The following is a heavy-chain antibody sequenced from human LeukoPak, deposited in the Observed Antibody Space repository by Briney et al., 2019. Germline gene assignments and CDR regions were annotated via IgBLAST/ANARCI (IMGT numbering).Heavy chain of an antibody. CDR1: GGSISSYF. V-gene: IGHV4-59*08. D-gene: IGHD1-1*01. CDR3: ARQMYSGTLDY. J-gene: IGHJ4*02. Sequence: SETLSLTCTVPGGSISSYFWSWIRQPPGKALEWIGYIYYSGSNNYKPSLKSRGTISVDTTKNQFSLKLSSMTAADTAVYYCARQMYSGTLDYWGPGTLVIVSS. CDR2: IYYSGSN.